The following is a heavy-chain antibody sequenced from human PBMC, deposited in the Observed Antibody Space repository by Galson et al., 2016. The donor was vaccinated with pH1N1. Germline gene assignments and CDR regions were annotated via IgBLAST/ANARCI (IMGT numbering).Heavy chain of an antibody. D-gene: IGHD4/OR15-4a*01. Sequence: SLRLSCAASGFTFSRYWMHWVRQGPGKGLVWVSRINSDGSSRSHADSVEGRFTISRDNAKKTLYLQMNSLSAEDTGVYYCTRDRAFGDYGGASDIWGQGTMVTVSS. V-gene: IGHV3-74*01. CDR3: TRDRAFGDYGGASDI. CDR1: GFTFSRYW. CDR2: INSDGSSR. J-gene: IGHJ3*02.